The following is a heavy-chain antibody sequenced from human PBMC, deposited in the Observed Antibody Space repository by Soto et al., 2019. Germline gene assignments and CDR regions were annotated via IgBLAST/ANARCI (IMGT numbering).Heavy chain of an antibody. CDR3: ARDQIGGYCDGFDI. CDR1: GGSIDSGDYY. D-gene: IGHD1-26*01. V-gene: IGHV4-61*08. CDR2: VYYSGTT. J-gene: IGHJ3*02. Sequence: SETLSLTCTVSGGSIDSGDYYWSWIRQPPGKGLEWIGYVYYSGTTNYNLFLKSRVTLSLDKSKNQFSLQLNSVTPEDTAVYYCARDQIGGYCDGFDIWGLGTMVTVSS.